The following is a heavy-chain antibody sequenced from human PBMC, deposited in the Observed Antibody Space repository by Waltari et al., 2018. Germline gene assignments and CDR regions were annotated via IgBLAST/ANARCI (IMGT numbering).Heavy chain of an antibody. CDR1: AGPTRRTSYN. Sequence: QLQLQESGPGLVKPSETLSLTCTVSAGPTRRTSYNGGWIRHPPGKGLEWIGSIYYSGSTYYNPSLKSRVSISVDTSKNQFSLRLSSVTAADTAVYYCARHIYCSSTSCYSFDYWGQGTLVTVSS. CDR3: ARHIYCSSTSCYSFDY. CDR2: IYYSGST. D-gene: IGHD2-2*02. J-gene: IGHJ4*02. V-gene: IGHV4-39*01.